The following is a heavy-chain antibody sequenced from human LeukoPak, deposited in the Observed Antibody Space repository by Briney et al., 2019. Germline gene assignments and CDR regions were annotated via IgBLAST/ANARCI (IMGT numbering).Heavy chain of an antibody. CDR2: FDPEHGEM. CDR1: GDTLTELS. CDR3: ATGGSCDLLKY. Sequence: ASVKVSRKVSGDTLTELSTHWVRQPPGKGLEWMGGFDPEHGEMIYAQKLSGRVTMTEDRPTDTAYMELSSMRSEDTAVYYCATGGSCDLLKYWGQGTLVTVSS. V-gene: IGHV1-24*01. J-gene: IGHJ4*02. D-gene: IGHD3-9*01.